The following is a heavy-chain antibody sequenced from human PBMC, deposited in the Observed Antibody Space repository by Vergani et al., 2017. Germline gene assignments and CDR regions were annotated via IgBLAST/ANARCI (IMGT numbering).Heavy chain of an antibody. V-gene: IGHV1-18*04. CDR3: SXNKMENISPRWNN. D-gene: IGHD1/OR15-1a*01. Sequence: QVQLVQSGAEVKKPGASVKVSCKASGYTFTSYGISWVRQAPGQGLEWMGWISANNGTTNYAQNLQGRVTMTTDTSTSTAYMELRSLRSDDTAVYYCSXNKMENISPRWNNWGQGALVIVSS. J-gene: IGHJ4*02. CDR2: ISANNGTT. CDR1: GYTFTSYG.